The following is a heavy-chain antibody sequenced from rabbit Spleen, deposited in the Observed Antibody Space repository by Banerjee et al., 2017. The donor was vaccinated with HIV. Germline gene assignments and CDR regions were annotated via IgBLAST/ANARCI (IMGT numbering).Heavy chain of an antibody. J-gene: IGHJ4*01. CDR2: IDTGSSGFS. Sequence: QEQLEESGGDLVKPGASLTLTCIASGVSFSGDSYMCWVRQAPGKGLEWIACIDTGSSGFSYFASWAKGRFTISKTSSTTVTLQMTSLTAADTATYFCARDLVAVIGWNFNLWGQGTLVTVS. CDR1: GVSFSGDSY. CDR3: ARDLVAVIGWNFNL. V-gene: IGHV1S45*01. D-gene: IGHD1-1*01.